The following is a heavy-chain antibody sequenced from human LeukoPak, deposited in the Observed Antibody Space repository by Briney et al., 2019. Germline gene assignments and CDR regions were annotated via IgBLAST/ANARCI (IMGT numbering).Heavy chain of an antibody. CDR3: ARGQFWSGYSI. D-gene: IGHD3-3*02. CDR1: GGSFSGYY. Sequence: SETLSLTCAVYGGSFSGYYWSRIRQPPGKGLEWIGEINHRRSTNYNPSLKSRVTMSVDTSKNQFSLNLSSVTAADTAVYYCARGQFWSGYSIWGQGTLVTVSS. CDR2: INHRRST. J-gene: IGHJ4*02. V-gene: IGHV4-34*01.